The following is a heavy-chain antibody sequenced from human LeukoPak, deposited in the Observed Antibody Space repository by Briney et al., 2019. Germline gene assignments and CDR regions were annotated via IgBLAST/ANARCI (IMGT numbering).Heavy chain of an antibody. CDR1: GYTFTSYD. J-gene: IGHJ6*03. CDR2: MNPNSGNT. D-gene: IGHD3-16*02. CDR3: ARGDPSYAARVNYYYMDV. Sequence: ASVKVSCKASGYTFTSYDINWVRQATGQGLEWMGWMNPNSGNTGYAQKFQGRVTMTRNTSISTAYMELSSLRSEDTAVYYCARGDPSYAARVNYYYMDVWGKGTTVTISS. V-gene: IGHV1-8*01.